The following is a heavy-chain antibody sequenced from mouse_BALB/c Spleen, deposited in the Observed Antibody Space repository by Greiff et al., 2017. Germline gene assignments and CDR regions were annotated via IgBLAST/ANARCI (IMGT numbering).Heavy chain of an antibody. J-gene: IGHJ4*01. CDR1: GFSLTGYG. D-gene: IGHD1-1*02. CDR2: IWGDGST. Sequence: QVQLQQSGPGLVAPSQCLSITCTVSGFSLTGYGVNWVRQPPGKGLEWLGMIWGDGSTDYNSALKYRLSISKDNSKSQVFLIMISLQTDDTARYYCAIYGCYYDMDDWGEGTSVTVSS. V-gene: IGHV2-6-7*01. CDR3: AIYGCYYDMDD.